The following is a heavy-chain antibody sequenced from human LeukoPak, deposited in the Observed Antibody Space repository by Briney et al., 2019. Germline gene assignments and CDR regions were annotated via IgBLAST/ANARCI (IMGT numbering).Heavy chain of an antibody. CDR1: GGSISSYY. V-gene: IGHV4-59*08. D-gene: IGHD2-15*01. CDR3: ARGYGIDY. J-gene: IGHJ4*02. CDR2: GFSTGST. Sequence: SETLSLTCTVSGGSISSYYWSWIRQPPGKGLEWIGYGFSTGSTSYNPSLKSRVSIAVDTSKNQFSLKLSSVTAVDTAVYYCARGYGIDYWGQGTLVTVSS.